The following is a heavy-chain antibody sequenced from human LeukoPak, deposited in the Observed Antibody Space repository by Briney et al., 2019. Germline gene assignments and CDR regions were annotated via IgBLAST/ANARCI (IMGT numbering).Heavy chain of an antibody. CDR1: GYTFTSHY. D-gene: IGHD3-10*01. J-gene: IGHJ3*02. CDR2: INPSGGST. V-gene: IGHV1-46*01. CDR3: ARATTYYYGSGSYGAFDI. Sequence: ASVKVSCKASGYTFTSHYMHWVRQAPGQGLEWMGIINPSGGSTNYAQKFQGRVTITADESTSTAYMELSSLRSEDTAVYYCARATTYYYGSGSYGAFDIWGQGTMVTVSS.